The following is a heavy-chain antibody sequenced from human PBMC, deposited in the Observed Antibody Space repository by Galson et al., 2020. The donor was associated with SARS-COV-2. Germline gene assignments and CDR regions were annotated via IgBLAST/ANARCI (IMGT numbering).Heavy chain of an antibody. CDR1: GFTFSDYY. J-gene: IGHJ6*03. Sequence: GGSLRLSCAASGFTFSDYYMSWIRQAPGKGLEWVSYISSSSSYTNYADSVKGRFTISRDNAKNSLYLQMNSLRAEDTAVYYCARLAAAGLLYYYYYMDVWGKGTTVTVSS. D-gene: IGHD6-13*01. CDR2: ISSSSSYT. CDR3: ARLAAAGLLYYYYYMDV. V-gene: IGHV3-11*03.